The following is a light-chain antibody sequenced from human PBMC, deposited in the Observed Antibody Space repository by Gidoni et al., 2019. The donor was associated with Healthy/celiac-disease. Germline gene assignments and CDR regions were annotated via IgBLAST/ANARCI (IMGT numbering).Light chain of an antibody. J-gene: IGLJ3*02. Sequence: QSVLTRPPSAAGTPGQRVTSSCSGSSSNIVINYVYWYQQLPGTAPKLLIYRNNQRPSGVPARFSGSKSGTSASLAISGLRSEDEADYYCAAWDDSLSVLFGGGTKLTVL. CDR3: AAWDDSLSVL. V-gene: IGLV1-47*01. CDR2: RNN. CDR1: SSNIVINY.